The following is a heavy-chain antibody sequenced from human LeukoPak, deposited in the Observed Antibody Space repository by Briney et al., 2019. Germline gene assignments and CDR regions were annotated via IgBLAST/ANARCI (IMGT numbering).Heavy chain of an antibody. V-gene: IGHV1-24*01. CDR1: GYTLTELS. Sequence: ASVKVSCKVSGYTLTELSMHWVRQAPGKGLEWMGGFDPEDGGTIYAQKFQGRVTMTEDTSTDTAYMELSSLRSEDTAVYYCATAVIAVAGTFRNDYWGQGTLVTVSS. CDR2: FDPEDGGT. CDR3: ATAVIAVAGTFRNDY. J-gene: IGHJ4*02. D-gene: IGHD6-19*01.